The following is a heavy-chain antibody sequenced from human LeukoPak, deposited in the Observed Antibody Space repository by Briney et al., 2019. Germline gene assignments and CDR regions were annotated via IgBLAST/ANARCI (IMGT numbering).Heavy chain of an antibody. J-gene: IGHJ4*02. D-gene: IGHD5-18*01. V-gene: IGHV1-18*01. CDR3: ARGYSYGYGPLDY. CDR1: GYRFTSYG. Sequence: GASVKVSCKASGYRFTSYGINWVRQAPGQGLEWRGGISTDNGNTDYAQNLQGRVTMTTDTSTSTAYMELRSLRSDDTAVYYCARGYSYGYGPLDYWGQGTLVTVSS. CDR2: ISTDNGNT.